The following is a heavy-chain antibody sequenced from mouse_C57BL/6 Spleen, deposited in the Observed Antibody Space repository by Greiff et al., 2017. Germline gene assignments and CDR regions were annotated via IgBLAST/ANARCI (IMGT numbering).Heavy chain of an antibody. CDR2: IYPGSGST. J-gene: IGHJ2*01. D-gene: IGHD1-1*01. Sequence: QVQLQQPGAELVKPGASVKMSCKASGYTFTSYWITWVKQRPGQGLEWIGDIYPGSGSTNYNEKFKSKATLTVDTSSSPAYMQLSSLTSEDAAVYYCARLGDGSSPDYWGQGTTLTVSS. CDR1: GYTFTSYW. V-gene: IGHV1-55*01. CDR3: ARLGDGSSPDY.